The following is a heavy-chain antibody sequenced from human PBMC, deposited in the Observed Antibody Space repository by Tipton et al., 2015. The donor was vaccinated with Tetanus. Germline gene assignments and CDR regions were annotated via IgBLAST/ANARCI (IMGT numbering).Heavy chain of an antibody. D-gene: IGHD4-17*01. Sequence: TLSLTCTVSGGSISSGGYFWSWIRQLPGKGLEWIGYIYYNTGGTYYNLSLKSRVTISVDTSKNQFSLKLSSVTAADTAVYYCARDRGLTTGGGIGMDVWGQGTTVTVSS. CDR1: GGSISSGGYF. J-gene: IGHJ6*02. V-gene: IGHV4-31*03. CDR3: ARDRGLTTGGGIGMDV. CDR2: IYYNTGGT.